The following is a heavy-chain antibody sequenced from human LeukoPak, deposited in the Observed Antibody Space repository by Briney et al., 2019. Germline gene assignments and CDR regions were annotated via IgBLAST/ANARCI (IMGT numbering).Heavy chain of an antibody. J-gene: IGHJ3*02. CDR3: ARAPVGKGDPFDI. Sequence: SETLSLTCTVSVGSICNNYWRWNPQPDGKGLEWIGHLYPIGPRTNYNPSLRSRVTLSVDDSRNQFSLKSTSVTAADTAVYYCARAPVGKGDPFDIWGQGTMVTVSS. V-gene: IGHV4-4*07. D-gene: IGHD1-26*01. CDR2: LYPIGPRT. CDR1: VGSICNNY.